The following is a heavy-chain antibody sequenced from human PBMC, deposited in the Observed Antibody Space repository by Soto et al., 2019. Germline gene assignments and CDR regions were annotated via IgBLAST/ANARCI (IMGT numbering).Heavy chain of an antibody. J-gene: IGHJ4*02. CDR1: GYSFTSYW. V-gene: IGHV5-10-1*03. D-gene: IGHD2-15*01. CDR2: IDPSDSYT. CDR3: ARHSSWSGGSCYDFDY. Sequence: EVQLVQSGAEVIKPGESLRISCKGSGYSFTSYWISWVRQMPGNCLEWMGRIDPSDSYTNYSPSFQGHITISADKSISTAHLQWSSLKASDTAMYYCARHSSWSGGSCYDFDYWGQRTLVTGSS.